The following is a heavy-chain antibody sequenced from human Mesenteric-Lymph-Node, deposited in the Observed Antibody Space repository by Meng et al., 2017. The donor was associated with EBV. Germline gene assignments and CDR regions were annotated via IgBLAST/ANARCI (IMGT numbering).Heavy chain of an antibody. CDR2: LFSDGTT. J-gene: IGHJ5*02. D-gene: IGHD3-10*01. V-gene: IGHV3-53*01. CDR1: GFSVSTYY. Sequence: EVQVVEAGGGMVQPAGSLRLSCAGSGFSVSTYYMSWGRQATGKGLEWLSVLFSDGTTYYADSVKGRFTISRDNSKNTLYLQMDSLRTEDTAVYYCAREGNWFDPWGQGTLVTVSS. CDR3: AREGNWFDP.